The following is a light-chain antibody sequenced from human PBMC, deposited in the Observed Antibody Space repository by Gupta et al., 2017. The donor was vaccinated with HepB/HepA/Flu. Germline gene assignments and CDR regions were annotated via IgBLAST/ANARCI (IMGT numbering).Light chain of an antibody. CDR3: QQAKSFPNT. CDR2: AAS. V-gene: IGKV1-12*01. CDR1: QDISSY. Sequence: DIQMTQSPSSVCASVGDRVTVTCRASQDISSYLAWFQQKPGKAPKLLIYAASRCKSGVPSRFSGSGXGTXFTLTIXIRQPEDFATYYCQQAKSFPNTFGXGTKVEIK. J-gene: IGKJ4*01.